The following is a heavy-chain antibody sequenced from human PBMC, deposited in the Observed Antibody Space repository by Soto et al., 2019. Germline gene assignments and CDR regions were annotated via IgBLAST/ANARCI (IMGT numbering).Heavy chain of an antibody. CDR1: GHTFTGYY. Sequence: ASVKVSCKASGHTFTGYYMHWVRQAPGQGLEWMGWINAGNGNTKYSQKFQGRVTITRDTSASTAYMELSSLRSEDTAVYYCARAVAVPADFDYWGQGTLVTVSS. CDR2: INAGNGNT. J-gene: IGHJ4*02. D-gene: IGHD6-19*01. CDR3: ARAVAVPADFDY. V-gene: IGHV1-3*01.